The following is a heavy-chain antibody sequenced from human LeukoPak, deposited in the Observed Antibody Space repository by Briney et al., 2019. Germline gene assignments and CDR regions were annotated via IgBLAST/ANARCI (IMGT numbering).Heavy chain of an antibody. J-gene: IGHJ5*02. CDR3: ARDVPHNWFDT. Sequence: GGSLRLSCAASGITLGNNWMHWVRQGPGPGLVWISRINSDGGGAIYANSVKRRFTVSRDNAKNTLYLQMNSLRAEDTAAYYCARDVPHNWFDTWGQGTLVSVSS. V-gene: IGHV3-74*01. CDR1: GITLGNNW. CDR2: INSDGGGA.